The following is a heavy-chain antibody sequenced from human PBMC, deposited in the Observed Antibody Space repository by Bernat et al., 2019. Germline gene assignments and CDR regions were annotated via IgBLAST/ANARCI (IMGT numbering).Heavy chain of an antibody. D-gene: IGHD4-11*01. CDR2: IYRSGAT. V-gene: IGHV4-4*02. J-gene: IGHJ4*02. CDR1: GYSISSNNW. Sequence: QVQLRESGPGLVKPSGTLSLTCAVSGYSISSNNWWSWVRQPPGRGLEWIGEIYRSGATNYNPSLKSRVTLSLDKSKNQISLRLSSVTAADTTMYFCATQYDYNNYRDSWGQGILVTVSS. CDR3: ATQYDYNNYRDS.